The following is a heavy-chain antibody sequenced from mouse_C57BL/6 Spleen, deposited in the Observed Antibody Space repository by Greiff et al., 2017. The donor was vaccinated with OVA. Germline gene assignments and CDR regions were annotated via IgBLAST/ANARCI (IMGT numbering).Heavy chain of an antibody. Sequence: VQLQQPGAELVMPGASVKLSCKASGYTFTSYWMHWVKQRPGQGLEWIGEIDPSDSYTNYNQKFKGKSTLTVDKSSSTAYMQLSSLTSEDSAVYYCARSITTVVVRGYLDYWGQGTTLTVSS. CDR3: ARSITTVVVRGYLDY. CDR1: GYTFTSYW. J-gene: IGHJ2*01. V-gene: IGHV1-69*01. D-gene: IGHD1-1*01. CDR2: IDPSDSYT.